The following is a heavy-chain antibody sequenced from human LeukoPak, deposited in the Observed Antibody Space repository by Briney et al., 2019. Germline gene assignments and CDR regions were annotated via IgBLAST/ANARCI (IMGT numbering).Heavy chain of an antibody. CDR1: GFAFSGYE. CDR2: IAGSDTRT. Sequence: PGGSLRLSCAASGFAFSGYEMNWVRQAPGKGLEWVSYIAGSDTRTYYADSVKGRFTTSRDNAKNSLYLQMNSLRAEDTGLYYCATLGYHLDSWGKGTLVTASS. D-gene: IGHD3-22*01. V-gene: IGHV3-48*03. J-gene: IGHJ4*02. CDR3: ATLGYHLDS.